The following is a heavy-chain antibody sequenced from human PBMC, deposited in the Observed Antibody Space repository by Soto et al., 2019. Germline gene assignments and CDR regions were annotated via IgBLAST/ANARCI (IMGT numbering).Heavy chain of an antibody. CDR3: ARDRGGSEFWNGYPTGWFGP. Sequence: QVQLVESGGGVVQPGGSLRLSCEASGFTFSSNVMHWVRQAPGKGLEWVAVVSYDGNNKDYPDSVKGRFTVSRDNYKNHLYLQMNSLRAEDTAVYWCARDRGGSEFWNGYPTGWFGPWGQGTPVTVSS. CDR1: GFTFSSNV. CDR2: VSYDGNNK. D-gene: IGHD3-3*01. V-gene: IGHV3-30-3*01. J-gene: IGHJ5*02.